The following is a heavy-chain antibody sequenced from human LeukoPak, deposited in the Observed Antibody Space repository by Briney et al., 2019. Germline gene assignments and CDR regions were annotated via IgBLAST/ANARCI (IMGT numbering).Heavy chain of an antibody. Sequence: SETLSLTCSVSSGSIGSTVYYWAWIRQPPGKGLEWIGSIYYSGSTYYHPSVKSRVTLSVDTSKSHFSLKLYSVTAADTAVYYCARHRTGSYPVGFDPWGQGTLVIVSS. CDR2: IYYSGST. J-gene: IGHJ5*02. V-gene: IGHV4-39*01. CDR1: SGSIGSTVYY. D-gene: IGHD1-26*01. CDR3: ARHRTGSYPVGFDP.